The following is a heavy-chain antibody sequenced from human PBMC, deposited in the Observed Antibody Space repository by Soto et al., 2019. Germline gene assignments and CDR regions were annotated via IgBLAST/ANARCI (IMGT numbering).Heavy chain of an antibody. V-gene: IGHV1-69*01. Sequence: QVQLVQSGAEVKKPGSSVKVSCKASGGTFSSYAISWVRQAPGQGLEWMGGIIPIFGTANYAQKFQGRVTITADESTSTAYMVLSSLRSEDTAVYYCAREGGTYYYGSGSSENWFDPWGQGTLVTVSS. D-gene: IGHD3-10*01. CDR1: GGTFSSYA. CDR3: AREGGTYYYGSGSSENWFDP. J-gene: IGHJ5*02. CDR2: IIPIFGTA.